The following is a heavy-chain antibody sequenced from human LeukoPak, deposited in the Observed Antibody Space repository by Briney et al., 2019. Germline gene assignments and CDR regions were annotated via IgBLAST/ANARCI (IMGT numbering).Heavy chain of an antibody. J-gene: IGHJ5*02. D-gene: IGHD3-10*01. CDR1: GYTFTSYD. CDR2: MNPNSGNT. CDR3: ARGSYGSGSYWSGWFDP. V-gene: IGHV1-8*01. Sequence: ASVKVSCKASGYTFTSYDINWVRQATGQGLEWMGWMNPNSGNTGYAQKFQGRVTMTRNTSISTAYMELSSLRSEDTAVYYCARGSYGSGSYWSGWFDPWGQGTLVTVSS.